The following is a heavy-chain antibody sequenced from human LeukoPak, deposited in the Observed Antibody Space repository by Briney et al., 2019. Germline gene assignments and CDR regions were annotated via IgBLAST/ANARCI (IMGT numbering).Heavy chain of an antibody. CDR3: ARVRLYDYVWGSYRYFDY. CDR1: GYTFTGYY. Sequence: ASVKVSCKASGYTFTGYYMHWVRQAPGQGLEWMGWINPNSGGTNYAQKFQGRVTMTRNTSISTAYMELSSLRSEDTAVYYCARVRLYDYVWGSYRYFDYWGQGTLVTVSS. D-gene: IGHD3-16*02. CDR2: INPNSGGT. V-gene: IGHV1-2*02. J-gene: IGHJ4*02.